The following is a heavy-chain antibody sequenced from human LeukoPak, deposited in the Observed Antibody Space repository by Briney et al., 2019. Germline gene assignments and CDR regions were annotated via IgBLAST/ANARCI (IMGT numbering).Heavy chain of an antibody. D-gene: IGHD6-13*01. CDR3: AKTLVSSGGDIAAATTFDY. Sequence: GALRLSCAASGFTFSSYWMSWVRQAPGKGLEWVANIKQDGSEKYYVDCVKGRFTISRDNAKNSLYLQMTSLRAEDTAVYYCAKTLVSSGGDIAAATTFDYWGQGTLVTVSS. V-gene: IGHV3-7*03. J-gene: IGHJ4*02. CDR2: IKQDGSEK. CDR1: GFTFSSYW.